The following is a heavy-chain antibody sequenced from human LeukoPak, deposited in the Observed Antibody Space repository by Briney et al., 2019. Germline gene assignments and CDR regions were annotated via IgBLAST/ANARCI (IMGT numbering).Heavy chain of an antibody. CDR3: ARAGGTFDN. D-gene: IGHD1-1*01. CDR2: TYYRSKWYN. J-gene: IGHJ4*02. V-gene: IGHV6-1*01. CDR1: GGSVSSKSAS. Sequence: PSQTLSLTCAISGGSVSSKSASWHWIRQSPSRGLEWLGRTYYRSKWYNEYAVSVKSRISINPDTSKNQFSLQLTSVTPEDTAVYYCARAGGTFDNWGQGTLVTVSS.